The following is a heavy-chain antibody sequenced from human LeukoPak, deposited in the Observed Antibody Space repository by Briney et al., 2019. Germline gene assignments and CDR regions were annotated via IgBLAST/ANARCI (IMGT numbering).Heavy chain of an antibody. CDR2: INHSGST. D-gene: IGHD6-13*01. CDR1: GGSFSGYY. V-gene: IGHV4-34*01. Sequence: PSETLSLTCAVYGGSFSGYYWSWIRQPPGKGLEWIGEINHSGSTNYNPSLKSRVTISVDTSKNQFSLKLSSVTAADTAVYYCARAVGSWQLNQYPRYYYYGMDVWGQGTTVTVSS. J-gene: IGHJ6*02. CDR3: ARAVGSWQLNQYPRYYYYGMDV.